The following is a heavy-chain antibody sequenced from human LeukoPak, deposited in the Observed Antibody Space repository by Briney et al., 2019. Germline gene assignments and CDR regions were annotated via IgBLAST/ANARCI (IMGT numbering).Heavy chain of an antibody. CDR3: TREYTAMDKYYYYYYMDV. CDR1: GFTFSGSA. J-gene: IGHJ6*03. CDR2: IRSKANSYVT. D-gene: IGHD5-18*01. V-gene: IGHV3-73*01. Sequence: PGGSLRLSCAASGFTFSGSAMHWVRQSSGKGLEWGGRIRSKANSYVTAYAAAVKGMFTISRDDSKNTAYLQMNSLKTEDTAVYYCTREYTAMDKYYYYYYMDVWGKGTTVTVSS.